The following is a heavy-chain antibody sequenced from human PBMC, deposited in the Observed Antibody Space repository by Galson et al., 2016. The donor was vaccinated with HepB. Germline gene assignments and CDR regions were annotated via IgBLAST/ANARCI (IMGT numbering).Heavy chain of an antibody. J-gene: IGHJ6*02. Sequence: SETLSLTCTVSGVSLSSYYWSWIRQPPGKGLEWIGEINDGGSANYSPSLKTRVTISIDTSKNQFSLNLSSVTAADTAIYYCVRERLLRYFDLFPSGYYGMDAWGQGTTVTVSS. CDR1: GVSLSSYY. CDR2: INDGGSA. D-gene: IGHD3-9*01. V-gene: IGHV4-34*01. CDR3: VRERLLRYFDLFPSGYYGMDA.